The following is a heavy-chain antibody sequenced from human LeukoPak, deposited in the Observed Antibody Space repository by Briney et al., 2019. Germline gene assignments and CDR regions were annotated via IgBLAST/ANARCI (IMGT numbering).Heavy chain of an antibody. CDR3: ARIGAGSSRDY. J-gene: IGHJ4*02. V-gene: IGHV3-21*01. D-gene: IGHD6-13*01. CDR2: IVGSSST. Sequence: GGSLRLSCAASGFTFSNFAMTWVRQAPGKGLEWVSSIVGSSSTYYADSLKGRFTISRDNAKNSLYLQMDSLRAEDTAVYYCARIGAGSSRDYWGQGTLVTVSS. CDR1: GFTFSNFA.